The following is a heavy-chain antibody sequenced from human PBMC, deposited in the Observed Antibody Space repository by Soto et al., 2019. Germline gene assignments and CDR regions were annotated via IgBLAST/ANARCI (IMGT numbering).Heavy chain of an antibody. CDR1: GYSLTTYW. V-gene: IGHV5-51*01. J-gene: IGHJ5*02. CDR2: IYLSDSDT. D-gene: IGHD4-4*01. Sequence: GESLKISCKTSGYSLTTYWFAWVRQVPGKGLEWMGIIYLSDSDTIYSPSAQGHFTISADKSIKTAYLQWSSLKASDIAIYYCATTFDYNGYFDPWGQGTQVTVS. CDR3: ATTFDYNGYFDP.